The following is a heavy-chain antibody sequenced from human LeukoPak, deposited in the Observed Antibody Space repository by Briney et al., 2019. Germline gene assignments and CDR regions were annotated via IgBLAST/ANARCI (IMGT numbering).Heavy chain of an antibody. CDR1: GYIFTGYY. Sequence: GVSVKVSCKASGYIFTGYYMHWVRQAPGQGLEWMGWINPNSGGTNSAQKFQGRVTMTRDTSISTAYMELSRLTSDDTAVYYCARHPYSGSYHFDYWGQGTLVTVSS. CDR2: INPNSGGT. D-gene: IGHD1-26*01. V-gene: IGHV1-2*02. J-gene: IGHJ4*02. CDR3: ARHPYSGSYHFDY.